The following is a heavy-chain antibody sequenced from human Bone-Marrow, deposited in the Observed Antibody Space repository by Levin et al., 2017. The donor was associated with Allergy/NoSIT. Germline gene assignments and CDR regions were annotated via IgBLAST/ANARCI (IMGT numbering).Heavy chain of an antibody. CDR3: ARNIDTDYFYPYAFDI. V-gene: IGHV3-30*03. J-gene: IGHJ3*02. Sequence: GESLKISCAASGIRFSSSGMHWVRQAPGKGLEWAAFISYDGSDKYYVDSVKGRFTISRDNSKNMLFLQMTNVRVEDAAVYYCARNIDTDYFYPYAFDIWGQGTTVTVSS. CDR1: GIRFSSSG. D-gene: IGHD3-16*01. CDR2: ISYDGSDK.